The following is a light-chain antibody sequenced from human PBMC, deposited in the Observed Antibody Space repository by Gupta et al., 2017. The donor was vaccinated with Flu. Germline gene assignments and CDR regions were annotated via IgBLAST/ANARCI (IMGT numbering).Light chain of an antibody. V-gene: IGLV2-14*01. CDR1: SSDIGSYNY. CDR2: AVT. CDR3: SSCISSSTLV. J-gene: IGLJ2*01. Sequence: QSALTQPASGSGPPGQSITISCPGTSSDIGSYNYVSWYQQHPGQAPKLLFYAVTNRPSGVSNRFSASNSGDTASQTISGLQAEDEADYYCSSCISSSTLVFGGGTKLTVL.